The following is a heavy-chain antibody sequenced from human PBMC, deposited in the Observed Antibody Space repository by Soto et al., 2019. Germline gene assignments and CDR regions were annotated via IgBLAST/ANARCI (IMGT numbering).Heavy chain of an antibody. J-gene: IGHJ3*02. D-gene: IGHD1-26*01. V-gene: IGHV3-30*18. CDR1: GFSFTTYV. Sequence: PGGSLRLSCAASGFSFTTYVMHWVRQAPGKGLEWVAVISHDGSYKYYGDAVKGRFTISRDTYKNAVYLEMNSLRPEDTAVYYCAKGLLAIVGTTLPRDAFNIWGQGTMVTVSS. CDR2: ISHDGSYK. CDR3: AKGLLAIVGTTLPRDAFNI.